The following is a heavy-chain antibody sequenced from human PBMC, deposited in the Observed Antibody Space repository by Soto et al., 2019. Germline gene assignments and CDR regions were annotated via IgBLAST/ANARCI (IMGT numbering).Heavy chain of an antibody. Sequence: SETLSLTCTVSGGSISGYYWSWIRQHPGKGLEWIGYIYYSGSTYYNPSLKSRVTISVDTSKNQFSLKLSSVTAADTAVYYCARGPRGSGSYHFYYYGMDVWGQGTTVTVSS. V-gene: IGHV4-31*03. CDR3: ARGPRGSGSYHFYYYGMDV. CDR1: GGSISGYY. D-gene: IGHD3-10*01. J-gene: IGHJ6*02. CDR2: IYYSGST.